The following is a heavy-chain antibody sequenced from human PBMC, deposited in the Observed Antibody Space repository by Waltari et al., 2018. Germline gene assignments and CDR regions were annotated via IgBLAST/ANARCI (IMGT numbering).Heavy chain of an antibody. J-gene: IGHJ6*02. CDR2: IKQDGSEK. Sequence: EVQLVESGGGLVQPGGSLRLSCAASGFTFSSYWMSWVRQAPGKGLEWVANIKQDGSEKYDVDSVKGRFTIARDNAKNSLYLQMNSLRAEDTAVYYCARGSDFWSGYYPYGMDVWGQGTTVTVSS. V-gene: IGHV3-7*01. D-gene: IGHD3-3*01. CDR1: GFTFSSYW. CDR3: ARGSDFWSGYYPYGMDV.